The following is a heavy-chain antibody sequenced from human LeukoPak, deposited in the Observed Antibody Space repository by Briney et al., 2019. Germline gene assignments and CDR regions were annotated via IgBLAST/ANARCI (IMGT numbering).Heavy chain of an antibody. V-gene: IGHV1-2*02. CDR3: ARDSRRIVVVPAAVGEVNY. CDR2: INPNSGGT. Sequence: ASVKVSFKASGYTFTGYYMHWVRQAPGQGLEWMGWINPNSGGTNYAQKFQGRVTMTRDTSISTAYMELSRLRSDDTAVYYCARDSRRIVVVPAAVGEVNYWGQGTLVTVSS. CDR1: GYTFTGYY. D-gene: IGHD2-2*01. J-gene: IGHJ4*02.